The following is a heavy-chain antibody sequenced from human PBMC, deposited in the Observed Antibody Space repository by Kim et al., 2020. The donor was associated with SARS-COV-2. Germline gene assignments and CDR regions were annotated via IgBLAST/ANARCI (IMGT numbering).Heavy chain of an antibody. V-gene: IGHV4-39*07. CDR3: ASYDSPSSGSDY. CDR2: IYYSGST. CDR1: GGSISGSSYY. D-gene: IGHD3-22*01. Sequence: SETLSLTCTVSGGSISGSSYYWGWIRQPPGKGLEWIASIYYSGSTYYNPSLKSRVTISVDTSKKQYSLKLRSVTAADTAMYYCASYDSPSSGSDYWGQGTLVIVSS. J-gene: IGHJ4*02.